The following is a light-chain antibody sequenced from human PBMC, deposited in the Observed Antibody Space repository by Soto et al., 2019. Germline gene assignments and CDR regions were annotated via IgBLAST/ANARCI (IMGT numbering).Light chain of an antibody. J-gene: IGKJ1*01. V-gene: IGKV3-15*01. CDR2: GAS. Sequence: EIVMTQSPATLSVSPGERATLSCRASQSVSSNLAWYQQKPGQAPRLLIYGASTRTTGIPARFSGSESGTEFTLTISSLQSEDFSVYYCQQYNNWPQRTFGQGTKVEIK. CDR3: QQYNNWPQRT. CDR1: QSVSSN.